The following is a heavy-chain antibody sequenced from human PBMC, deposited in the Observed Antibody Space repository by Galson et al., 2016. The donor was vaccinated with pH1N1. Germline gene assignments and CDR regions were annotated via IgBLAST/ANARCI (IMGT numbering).Heavy chain of an antibody. J-gene: IGHJ2*01. V-gene: IGHV3-7*01. Sequence: SLRLSCAASGFIFSDYWMHWVRQAPGKGLEWVANIRQDGSEKYYVDSVKGRFTISRENAKNSLYLQMNSLRAEDTAVYYCARRYFDLWGRGTLVTVSS. CDR3: ARRYFDL. CDR1: GFIFSDYW. CDR2: IRQDGSEK.